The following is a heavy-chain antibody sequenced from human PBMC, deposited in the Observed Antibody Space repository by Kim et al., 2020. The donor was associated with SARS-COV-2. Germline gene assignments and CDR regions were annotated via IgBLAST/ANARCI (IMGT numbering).Heavy chain of an antibody. CDR2: IDGSDGTT. V-gene: IGHV3-23*01. CDR1: GFTFTGHA. Sequence: GGSLRLSCTTSGFTFTGHAMSWVRQAPGKGLEWVSSIDGSDGTTYYVDSVRCRFTISRDDSKNTLYLQMSALRGDDTAVYYCMKGGWGWIWDHWGQGTLVTVSS. J-gene: IGHJ4*02. CDR3: MKGGWGWIWDH. D-gene: IGHD2-21*01.